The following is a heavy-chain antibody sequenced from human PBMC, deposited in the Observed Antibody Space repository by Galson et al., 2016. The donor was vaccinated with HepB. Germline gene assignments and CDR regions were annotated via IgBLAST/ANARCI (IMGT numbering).Heavy chain of an antibody. CDR2: IYYSGST. V-gene: IGHV4-31*03. CDR3: ARGSNCSGGRCFWFDP. D-gene: IGHD2-15*01. CDR1: GGSISSGGYY. Sequence: TLSLTCTFSGGSISSGGYYWTWIRQHPGKGPEWIGYIYYSGSTYYNSSLKSRVIISVDTSKNQFPLMLGSVTAADTAIYYCARGSNCSGGRCFWFDPWGQGTLVTVSS. J-gene: IGHJ5*02.